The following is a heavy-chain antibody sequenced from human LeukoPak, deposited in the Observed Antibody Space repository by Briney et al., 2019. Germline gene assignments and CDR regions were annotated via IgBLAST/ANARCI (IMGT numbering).Heavy chain of an antibody. CDR1: GFTFTSYA. CDR3: ARAWTTVTTAFDI. V-gene: IGHV3-30-3*01. D-gene: IGHD4-17*01. CDR2: ISYDGSNK. Sequence: PGRSLRLSCAASGFTFTSYALHWVRQAPGKGLEWVAVISYDGSNKYYVDSVKGRFTISRDNSKNTLYLQMNSLRAEDTAVYYCARAWTTVTTAFDIWGQGTMVTVSS. J-gene: IGHJ3*02.